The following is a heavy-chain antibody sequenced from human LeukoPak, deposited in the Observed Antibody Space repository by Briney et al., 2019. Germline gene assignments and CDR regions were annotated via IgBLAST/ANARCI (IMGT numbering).Heavy chain of an antibody. Sequence: PGGSLRLSCAASGFTFSSYAMHWVRQAPGKGLEWVAVISYDGSNKYYADSVKGRFTISRDNSKNTLYLQMNSLRAEDTAVYCCARGGGYYYDSSGYYYDYWGQGTLVTVSS. CDR3: ARGGGYYYDSSGYYYDY. CDR2: ISYDGSNK. J-gene: IGHJ4*02. CDR1: GFTFSSYA. D-gene: IGHD3-22*01. V-gene: IGHV3-30*04.